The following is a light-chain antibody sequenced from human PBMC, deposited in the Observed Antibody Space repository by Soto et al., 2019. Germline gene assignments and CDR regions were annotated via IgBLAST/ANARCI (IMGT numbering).Light chain of an antibody. CDR1: QSVGSN. Sequence: EIVMTQSPATLSVSPGERATLSCRASQSVGSNLAWYQQKPGQAPRLLIYGASTRANGIPARFSGTGSGTEFTLTISSLQSEDFAVYYCQQRTNWPLTFGGGTKVDIK. CDR2: GAS. J-gene: IGKJ4*01. V-gene: IGKV3-15*01. CDR3: QQRTNWPLT.